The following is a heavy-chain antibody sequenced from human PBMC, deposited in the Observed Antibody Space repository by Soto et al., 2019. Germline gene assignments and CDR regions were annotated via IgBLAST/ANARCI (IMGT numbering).Heavy chain of an antibody. D-gene: IGHD3-9*01. CDR2: ISYDGSNK. CDR1: GFTFGSYG. Sequence: GSLRLSCAASGFTFGSYGMHWVRQAPGKGLEWVAVISYDGSNKYYADSVKGRFTISRDNSKNTLYLQMNSLRAEDTAVYYCAKDGGEYDILTGYQYFDYWGQGTLVTVSS. J-gene: IGHJ4*02. V-gene: IGHV3-30*18. CDR3: AKDGGEYDILTGYQYFDY.